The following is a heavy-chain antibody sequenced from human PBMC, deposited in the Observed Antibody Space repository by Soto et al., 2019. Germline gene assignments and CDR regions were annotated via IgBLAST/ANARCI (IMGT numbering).Heavy chain of an antibody. V-gene: IGHV3-15*01. CDR3: TTEESYYGSGSYSDY. J-gene: IGHJ4*02. CDR2: IKSKTDGGTT. CDR1: GFTFSNAW. Sequence: EVQLVESGGGLVKPGGSLRLSCAASGFTFSNAWMSWVRQAPGKGLEWVGRIKSKTDGGTTDYAAPVKGRFTISRDDSKNTLYLQMNSLKTEDTAVYYCTTEESYYGSGSYSDYWGQGTLVTVSS. D-gene: IGHD3-10*01.